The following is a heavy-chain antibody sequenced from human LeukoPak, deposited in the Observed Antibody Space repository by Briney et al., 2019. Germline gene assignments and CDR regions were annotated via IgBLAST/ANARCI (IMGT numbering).Heavy chain of an antibody. Sequence: SVKVSCKASGYTFTSYGISWVRQAPGQGLEWMGGIIPIFGTANYAQKFQGRVTITADKSTSTAYMELSSLRSEDTAVYYCARHCSSTSCYCWFDPWGQGTLVTVSS. CDR2: IIPIFGTA. CDR1: GYTFTSYG. D-gene: IGHD2-2*01. J-gene: IGHJ5*02. V-gene: IGHV1-69*06. CDR3: ARHCSSTSCYCWFDP.